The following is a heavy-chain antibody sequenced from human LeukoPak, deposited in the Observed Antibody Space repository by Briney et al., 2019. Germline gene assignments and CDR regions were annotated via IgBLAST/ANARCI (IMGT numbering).Heavy chain of an antibody. CDR2: IYTSGST. CDR1: GGSFSGYY. J-gene: IGHJ6*03. CDR3: ARGSVYGSGSYYKYYYYYMDV. D-gene: IGHD3-10*01. V-gene: IGHV4-59*10. Sequence: KTSETLSLTCAVYGGSFSGYYWSWIRQPAGKGLEWIGRIYTSGSTNYNPSLKSRVTMSVDTSKNQFSLKLSSVTAADTAVYYCARGSVYGSGSYYKYYYYYMDVWGKGTTVTISS.